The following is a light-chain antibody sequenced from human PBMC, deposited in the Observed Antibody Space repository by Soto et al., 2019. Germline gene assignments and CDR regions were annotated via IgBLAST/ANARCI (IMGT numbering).Light chain of an antibody. Sequence: EIVMTQSPATLSVSPGERATLSCRASQSVSSNLAWYQQKPGQAPRLLIYGASTRATGIPARFSGSGSGTEFTLTISSLQSEDFAVYYCQQYKNWPITFGQGKRLEIK. CDR3: QQYKNWPIT. CDR2: GAS. V-gene: IGKV3-15*01. J-gene: IGKJ5*01. CDR1: QSVSSN.